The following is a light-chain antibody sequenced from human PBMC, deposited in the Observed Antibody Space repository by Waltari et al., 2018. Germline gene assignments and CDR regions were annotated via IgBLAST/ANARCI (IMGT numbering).Light chain of an antibody. CDR1: QGISYY. Sequence: DMQMTQSPSSLSASVGDRVTITCRASQGISYYVAWYQQKSGKGPKLLIYAASTLQSGVPSRFSGSGSGTDFTLTISSLQPEDVATYYCQNYNNAPFTFGPGTKVDIK. J-gene: IGKJ3*01. CDR3: QNYNNAPFT. CDR2: AAS. V-gene: IGKV1-27*01.